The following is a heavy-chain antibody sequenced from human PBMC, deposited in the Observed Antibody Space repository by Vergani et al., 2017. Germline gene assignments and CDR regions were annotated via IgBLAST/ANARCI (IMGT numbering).Heavy chain of an antibody. CDR2: IYCNDYK. J-gene: IGHJ6*02. V-gene: IGHV2-5*01. CDR3: ARQHRSGSYYINYYGMDV. D-gene: IGHD3-10*01. Sequence: QITLKESGPTLVKPTQTLTLTCTFSGFSLSTSGVGVGWIRQPPGKALEWLALIYCNDYKHYSPSLKSRLTTTKDTSKNQVVLTMTNMDPVDTATYYCARQHRSGSYYINYYGMDVWGQGTTVTVSS. CDR1: GFSLSTSGVG.